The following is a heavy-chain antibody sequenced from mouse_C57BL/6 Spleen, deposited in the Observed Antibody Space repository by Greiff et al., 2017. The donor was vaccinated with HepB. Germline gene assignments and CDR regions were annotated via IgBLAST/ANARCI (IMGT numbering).Heavy chain of an antibody. CDR2: IDPNSGGT. Sequence: QVQLQQSGAELVKPGASVKLSCKASGYTFTSYWMHWVKQRPGRGLEWIGRIDPNSGGTKYNEKFKSKATLTVDKPSSTAYMQLSSLTSEDSAVYYCARGVYDGYYGEYAMDYWGQGTSVTVSS. J-gene: IGHJ4*01. V-gene: IGHV1-72*01. D-gene: IGHD2-3*01. CDR3: ARGVYDGYYGEYAMDY. CDR1: GYTFTSYW.